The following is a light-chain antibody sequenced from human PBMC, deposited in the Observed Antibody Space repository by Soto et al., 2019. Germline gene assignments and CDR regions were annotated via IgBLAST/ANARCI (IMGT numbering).Light chain of an antibody. Sequence: QSVLTQPPSASGTPGQRVTISCSGSSSNIGSNYVYWYQQLPGTAPKLLIYGNDQRPSGVPDRFSGSKSGTSASLVISGLRSEDEADYYCAAWDDSLSGWVFGGGTKLTVL. V-gene: IGLV1-47*01. J-gene: IGLJ3*02. CDR3: AAWDDSLSGWV. CDR2: GND. CDR1: SSNIGSNY.